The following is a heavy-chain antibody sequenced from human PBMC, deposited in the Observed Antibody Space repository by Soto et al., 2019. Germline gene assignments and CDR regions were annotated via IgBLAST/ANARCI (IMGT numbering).Heavy chain of an antibody. CDR3: AKVQGYCSSTSCYAGIGY. Sequence: GGSLRLSCAASGFTFSSYGLHWVRQAPGTGLEWVAVISDDGSNKYYADSVQGRFTIARDNSKNTLYLQMNSLRAEDTAVYYCAKVQGYCSSTSCYAGIGYWGQGTLVTVSS. CDR1: GFTFSSYG. V-gene: IGHV3-30*18. CDR2: ISDDGSNK. J-gene: IGHJ4*02. D-gene: IGHD2-2*01.